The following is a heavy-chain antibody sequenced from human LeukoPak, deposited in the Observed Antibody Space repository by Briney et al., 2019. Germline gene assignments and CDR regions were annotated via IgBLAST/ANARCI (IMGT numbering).Heavy chain of an antibody. Sequence: GGSLRLSCAASGFTFSSYAMSWVRQAPGKGLEWVSTISGSGGNTYYADSVKGRFTISRDNSKNTLYLQMNSLRAEDTAVYYCAKGRTVTYANDAFDIWGQGTMVTVSS. J-gene: IGHJ3*02. D-gene: IGHD4-11*01. CDR2: ISGSGGNT. CDR3: AKGRTVTYANDAFDI. V-gene: IGHV3-23*01. CDR1: GFTFSSYA.